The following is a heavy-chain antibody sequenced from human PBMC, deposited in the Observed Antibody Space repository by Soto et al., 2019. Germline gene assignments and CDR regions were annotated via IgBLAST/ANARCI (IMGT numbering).Heavy chain of an antibody. CDR2: IIPNNGGT. Sequence: QVQLVQSGAEVKKPGASVTVSCKASGYTFTDYYLHWVRQAPGQGLEWMGWIIPNNGGTKFAQKFQGRVTMTRDTSITTAYMELSSLRSDDTAAYYCARGTFDSSGNFYAGWFDPWGQGTLVTVSS. CDR3: ARGTFDSSGNFYAGWFDP. D-gene: IGHD3-22*01. CDR1: GYTFTDYY. V-gene: IGHV1-2*02. J-gene: IGHJ5*02.